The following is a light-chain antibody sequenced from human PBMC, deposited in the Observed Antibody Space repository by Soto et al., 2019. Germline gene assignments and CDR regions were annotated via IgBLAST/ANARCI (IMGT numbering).Light chain of an antibody. Sequence: DILLTQSPATLSFSPGERPTLSCRASQSVSSSYLAWYQQKPGKAPRLLIYGASSMASGIPYRFSGSGSGTDFTLTISRLQPEDFAMYYCQLYGSSLLTFGEGTKVDIK. V-gene: IGKV3-20*01. CDR2: GAS. CDR1: QSVSSSY. CDR3: QLYGSSLLT. J-gene: IGKJ4*01.